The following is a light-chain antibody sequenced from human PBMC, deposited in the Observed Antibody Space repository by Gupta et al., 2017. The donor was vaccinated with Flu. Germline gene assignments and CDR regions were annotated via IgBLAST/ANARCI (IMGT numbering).Light chain of an antibody. V-gene: IGLV2-18*02. Sequence: QSALTQPPSVSGSPGQSVTISCTGTSSDIGNYNRVSWYQQSPGTATKLMIYEVSNRPSGVPDRFSGSKSGNTASLTISGLQAEDEADFYCSSYTTSSTYVFGTGTKVTVL. CDR1: SSDIGNYNR. CDR2: EVS. CDR3: SSYTTSSTYV. J-gene: IGLJ1*01.